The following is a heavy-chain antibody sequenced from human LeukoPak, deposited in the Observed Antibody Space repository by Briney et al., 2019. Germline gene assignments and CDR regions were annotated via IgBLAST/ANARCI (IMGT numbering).Heavy chain of an antibody. V-gene: IGHV3-30-3*01. CDR3: ARDFSYYDSSGYDGY. D-gene: IGHD3-22*01. J-gene: IGHJ4*02. Sequence: GGSLRLSCAASGFTFSSYAMHWVRQAPGKGLEWVAVISYDGSNKYYADSVKGRFTISRDNSKNTLYLQMNGLRAEDTAVYYCARDFSYYDSSGYDGYWGQGTLVTVSS. CDR2: ISYDGSNK. CDR1: GFTFSSYA.